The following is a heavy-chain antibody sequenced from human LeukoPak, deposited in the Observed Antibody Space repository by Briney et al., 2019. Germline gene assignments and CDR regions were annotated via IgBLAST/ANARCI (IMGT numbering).Heavy chain of an antibody. D-gene: IGHD1-26*01. CDR2: ISGSGGTT. Sequence: GGSLRLSCAASRFTFSSYAMSWVRQAPGKGLEWVSGISGSGGTTYNADSVRGRFTISRDNSKNTLYLQMNSLRVEDTAVYFCGRDRYSGSYSDYWGQGTLVTVSS. J-gene: IGHJ4*02. V-gene: IGHV3-23*01. CDR1: RFTFSSYA. CDR3: GRDRYSGSYSDY.